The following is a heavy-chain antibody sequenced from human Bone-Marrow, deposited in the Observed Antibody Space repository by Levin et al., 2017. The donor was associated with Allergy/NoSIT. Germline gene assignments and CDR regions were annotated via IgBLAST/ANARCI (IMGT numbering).Heavy chain of an antibody. CDR3: AKILRPDSYYFMDV. J-gene: IGHJ6*03. V-gene: IGHV3-23*05. CDR1: GFSLRTHA. CDR2: IHRSGSSR. D-gene: IGHD3-22*01. Sequence: GESLKISCVASGFSLRTHAMTWVRQAPGKGLEWISLIHRSGSSRYFADSVKGRFSISRDESTNTLYLDMNSLGADDTAVYYCAKILRPDSYYFMDVWGKGTTVTISS.